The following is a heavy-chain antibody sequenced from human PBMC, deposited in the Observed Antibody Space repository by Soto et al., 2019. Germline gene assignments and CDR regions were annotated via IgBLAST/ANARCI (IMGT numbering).Heavy chain of an antibody. CDR1: GFTFSSYG. J-gene: IGHJ4*02. CDR3: AQQPAPRPY. D-gene: IGHD2-2*01. CDR2: ISYDGSNK. Sequence: QVQLVESGGGVVQPGRSLRLSCAASGFTFSSYGMHWVRQAPGKGLEWVAVISYDGSNKYYADSVKGRFTISRDNSKNTQYLQMHSLRAEDTAVYYCAQQPAPRPYWGRGGLVTVSS. V-gene: IGHV3-30*18.